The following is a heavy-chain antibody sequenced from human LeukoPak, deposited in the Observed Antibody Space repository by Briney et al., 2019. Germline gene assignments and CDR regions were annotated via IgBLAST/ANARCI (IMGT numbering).Heavy chain of an antibody. Sequence: SETLSLTCAVYGGSFSGYYWSWIRQPPGKGLEWIGEINHSGSTNYNPSLKSRVTISVDTSKNQFSLKLSSVTAADTAVYYCARGVGIAAAGTGLWFDPWGQGTLVTVSS. J-gene: IGHJ5*02. CDR1: GGSFSGYY. CDR2: INHSGST. V-gene: IGHV4-34*01. D-gene: IGHD6-13*01. CDR3: ARGVGIAAAGTGLWFDP.